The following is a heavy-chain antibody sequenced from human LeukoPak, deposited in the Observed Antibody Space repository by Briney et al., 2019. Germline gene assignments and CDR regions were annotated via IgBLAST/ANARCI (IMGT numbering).Heavy chain of an antibody. J-gene: IGHJ5*02. CDR2: IYYSGST. Sequence: PSETLSLTCTVSGGSISSSSYYWGWIRQPPGKGLEWIGSIYYSGSTYYNPSLKSRVTIPVDTSKNQFSLKLSSVTAADTAVYYCARHPHYGSGSYRNYNWFDPWGQGTLVTVSS. D-gene: IGHD3-10*01. V-gene: IGHV4-39*01. CDR3: ARHPHYGSGSYRNYNWFDP. CDR1: GGSISSSSYY.